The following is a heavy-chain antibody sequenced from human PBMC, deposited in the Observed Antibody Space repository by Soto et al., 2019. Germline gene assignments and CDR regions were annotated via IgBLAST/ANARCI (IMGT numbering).Heavy chain of an antibody. CDR3: ARDTTGTRVYYYGMDV. D-gene: IGHD1-1*01. CDR1: GGSISSGGYY. Sequence: QVQLQESGPGLVKPSQTLSLTCTVSGGSISSGGYYWSWIRQHPGKGLEWIGYIYYSGSTYYNPSLKSRVTISVDTSKNQFSQKLSSVTAADTAVYYCARDTTGTRVYYYGMDVWGQGTTVTVSS. J-gene: IGHJ6*02. V-gene: IGHV4-31*03. CDR2: IYYSGST.